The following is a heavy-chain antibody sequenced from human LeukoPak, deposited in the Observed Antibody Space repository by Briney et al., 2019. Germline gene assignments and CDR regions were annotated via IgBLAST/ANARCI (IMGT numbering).Heavy chain of an antibody. V-gene: IGHV3-11*04. J-gene: IGHJ4*02. D-gene: IGHD3-22*01. CDR3: AVQITMIVVVPYFDY. CDR1: GFTFSDYY. Sequence: PGGSLRLSCAASGFTFSDYYMTWIRQAPGKGLEWVSSISGTGTTIYSADSVRGRFTVSRDNARNSLFLHMNSLRAEDTAVYYCAVQITMIVVVPYFDYWGQGTLVTVSS. CDR2: ISGTGTTI.